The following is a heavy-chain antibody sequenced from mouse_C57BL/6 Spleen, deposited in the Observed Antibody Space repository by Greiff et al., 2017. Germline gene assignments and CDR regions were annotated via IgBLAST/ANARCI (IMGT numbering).Heavy chain of an antibody. V-gene: IGHV1-50*01. CDR3: ARWSSSSSPWAY. Sequence: QVQLQQPGAELVKPGASVKLSCKASGYTFTSYWMQWVKQRPGQGLEWIGEIDPSDSYTNYNQKFKGKATLTVDTSSSTAYRQLSSLTSEDSAVYCCARWSSSSSPWAYWGQGTLGTVSA. CDR1: GYTFTSYW. CDR2: IDPSDSYT. J-gene: IGHJ3*01. D-gene: IGHD1-1*01.